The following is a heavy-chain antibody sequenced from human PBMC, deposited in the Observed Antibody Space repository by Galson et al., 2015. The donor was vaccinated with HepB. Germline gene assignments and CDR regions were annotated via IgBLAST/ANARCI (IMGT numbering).Heavy chain of an antibody. CDR1: GFTFSSYA. CDR2: ISGSGGST. D-gene: IGHD1-14*01. Sequence: SLRLSCAASGFTFSSYAMSWVRQAPGKGLEWVSSISGSGGSTYYVDSMKGRFTISRDNSKNTLYLQMNSLRAEDTAVYYCAKEETATGPGGDVWGQGTTVTVSS. J-gene: IGHJ6*02. V-gene: IGHV3-23*01. CDR3: AKEETATGPGGDV.